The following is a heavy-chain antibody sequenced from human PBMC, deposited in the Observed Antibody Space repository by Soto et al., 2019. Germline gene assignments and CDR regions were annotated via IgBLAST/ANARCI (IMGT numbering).Heavy chain of an antibody. D-gene: IGHD2-21*02. CDR2: IIPIFGTA. CDR1: GSTFSHEA. Sequence: SVKISCTDSGSTFSHEAINRVRQAPGQGLEWMGGIIPIFGTANYAQKFQGRVTITADESTSTAYMELSSLRSEDTAVYYCAGAAGGGSDCHPHVYWGPGTLVTVFS. V-gene: IGHV1-69*01. CDR3: AGAAGGGSDCHPHVY. J-gene: IGHJ4*02.